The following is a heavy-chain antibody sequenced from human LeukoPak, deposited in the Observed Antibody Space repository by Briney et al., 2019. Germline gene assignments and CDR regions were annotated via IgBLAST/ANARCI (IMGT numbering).Heavy chain of an antibody. CDR2: IYYSGST. V-gene: IGHV4-30-4*08. J-gene: IGHJ4*02. D-gene: IGHD3-22*01. CDR3: ARVGWSGSSGFLDY. CDR1: GFIVSSNY. Sequence: LRLSCAASGFIVSSNYMSWIRQPPGKGLEWIGYIYYSGSTFYNPSLKGRVTISVDTSKNQFSLKLSSVTAADTAVYYCARVGWSGSSGFLDYWGQGTLVTVSS.